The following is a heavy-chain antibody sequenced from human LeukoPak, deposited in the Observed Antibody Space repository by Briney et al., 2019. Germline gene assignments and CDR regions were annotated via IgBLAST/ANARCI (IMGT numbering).Heavy chain of an antibody. D-gene: IGHD6-19*01. J-gene: IGHJ6*03. CDR1: GFTFSSYE. CDR2: ISSSGNII. CDR3: ARDGPDSSGWYASDYYYYYYMDV. Sequence: GGSLRLSCAASGFTFSSYEMHWVRQPPGKGLEWVSYISSSGNIIYYADSVKGRFTISRDNAKNSLYLQMNSLRAEDTAVYYCARDGPDSSGWYASDYYYYYYMDVWGKGTTVTVSS. V-gene: IGHV3-48*03.